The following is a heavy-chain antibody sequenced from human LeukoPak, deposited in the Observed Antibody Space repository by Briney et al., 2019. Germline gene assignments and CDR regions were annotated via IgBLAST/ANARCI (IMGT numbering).Heavy chain of an antibody. D-gene: IGHD6-19*01. CDR2: ISGSGITT. CDR3: AREQYSSGWGGFDY. CDR1: GFTFSNYA. Sequence: GGSLRLSCAASGFTFSNYAVSWVRQAPGKGLEWVSAISGSGITTYYADSVKGRFTISRDNSKNTLYLQMNSLRAEDTAVYYCAREQYSSGWGGFDYWGQGTLVTISS. V-gene: IGHV3-23*01. J-gene: IGHJ4*02.